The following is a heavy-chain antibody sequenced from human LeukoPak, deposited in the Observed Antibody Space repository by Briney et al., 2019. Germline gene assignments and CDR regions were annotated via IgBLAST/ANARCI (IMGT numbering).Heavy chain of an antibody. Sequence: GGSLRLSCAASGFTFSNYAMNWVRQAPGKGLEWVSAISGSGGSTYYADSVKGRFTISRDNSKNTLYLQMNSLRAEDTAVYYCNSVTIFGVVKNFDYWGQGTLVTVSS. CDR2: ISGSGGST. CDR1: GFTFSNYA. V-gene: IGHV3-23*01. D-gene: IGHD3-3*01. J-gene: IGHJ4*02. CDR3: NSVTIFGVVKNFDY.